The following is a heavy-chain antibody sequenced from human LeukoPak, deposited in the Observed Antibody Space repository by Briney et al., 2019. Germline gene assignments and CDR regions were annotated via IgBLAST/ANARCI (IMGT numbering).Heavy chain of an antibody. J-gene: IGHJ5*02. CDR2: ITGNGGNI. Sequence: GGSLRLSCAASGFTFSIYAMSWVRQAPGKGLEWISAITGNGGNIYYADSVKGRFTISRDNSKNTLYLQMNSLRVEDTAVYYCARDIRQGNKGNWFDPWGQGSLDTVSS. CDR3: ARDIRQGNKGNWFDP. D-gene: IGHD5-12*01. CDR1: GFTFSIYA. V-gene: IGHV3-23*01.